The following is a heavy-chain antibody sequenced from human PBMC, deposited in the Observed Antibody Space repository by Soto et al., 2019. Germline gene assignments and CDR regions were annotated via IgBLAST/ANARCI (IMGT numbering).Heavy chain of an antibody. Sequence: QVQLQESGPGLVKPSETLSLTCTVSGGSISNYYWTWVRQPPGKGLEWIGFVYYTGSTNYNPSLKGRVTISLDTSKNQFSVKLNSVTAADTAVYYCARAGYSYGTGYYFDYWGQGTLVTVSS. CDR2: VYYTGST. D-gene: IGHD5-18*01. J-gene: IGHJ4*02. CDR1: GGSISNYY. CDR3: ARAGYSYGTGYYFDY. V-gene: IGHV4-59*01.